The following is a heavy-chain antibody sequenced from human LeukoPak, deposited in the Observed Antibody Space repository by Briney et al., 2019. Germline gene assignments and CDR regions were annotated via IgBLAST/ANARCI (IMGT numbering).Heavy chain of an antibody. CDR2: INHSGST. Sequence: SETLSLTCAVYGGSFSGYYWSWIRQPPGKGLEWIGEINHSGSTNYNPSLKSRVTISVDTSKNQFSLKLSPVTAADTAVYYCARAGYSSSTLDYWGQGTLVTVSS. CDR3: ARAGYSSSTLDY. V-gene: IGHV4-34*01. CDR1: GGSFSGYY. J-gene: IGHJ4*02. D-gene: IGHD6-13*01.